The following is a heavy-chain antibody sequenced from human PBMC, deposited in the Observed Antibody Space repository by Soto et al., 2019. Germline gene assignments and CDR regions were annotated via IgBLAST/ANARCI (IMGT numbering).Heavy chain of an antibody. CDR2: LYYSGST. Sequence: QVQLQESGPGLVKPSETLSLTCTVSGGSVSSGSYYWTWIRQPPGKGLEWIGYLYYSGSTNYNPSLHSRATIAVGTSKNHFSLKLSSVTAADTAVYYCARDLSLDIWGQGTMVTVSS. V-gene: IGHV4-61*03. D-gene: IGHD3-16*02. J-gene: IGHJ3*02. CDR3: ARDLSLDI. CDR1: GGSVSSGSYY.